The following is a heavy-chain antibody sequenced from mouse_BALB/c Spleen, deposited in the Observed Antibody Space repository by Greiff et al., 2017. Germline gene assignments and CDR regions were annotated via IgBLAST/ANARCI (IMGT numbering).Heavy chain of an antibody. CDR1: GFAFSSYD. J-gene: IGHJ3*01. D-gene: IGHD1-1*01. Sequence: EVQLVESGGGLVKPGGSLKLSCAASGFAFSSYDMSWVRQTPEKRLEWVGYISSGGGSTYYPDTVKGRFTISRDNAKNTLYLQMSSLTSEDTAMYYCARHYYGSSWFAYWGQGTLVTVSA. V-gene: IGHV5-12-1*01. CDR2: ISSGGGST. CDR3: ARHYYGSSWFAY.